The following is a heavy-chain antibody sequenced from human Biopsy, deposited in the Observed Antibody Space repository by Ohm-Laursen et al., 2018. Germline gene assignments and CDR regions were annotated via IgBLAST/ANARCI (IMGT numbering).Heavy chain of an antibody. CDR2: VYNGGIT. V-gene: IGHV4-59*01. J-gene: IGHJ5*02. CDR3: ARTPRDSFWSGSYKRGLWFDP. D-gene: IGHD3-3*01. Sequence: TLTLTYSVSGGSIISYYWTWIRQPPGKGLEWIGHVYNGGITNYNPSLKSRVTISKDTSKNQFSPQVNSVTAADTAVYYCARTPRDSFWSGSYKRGLWFDPWGQGTLVIVSS. CDR1: GGSIISYY.